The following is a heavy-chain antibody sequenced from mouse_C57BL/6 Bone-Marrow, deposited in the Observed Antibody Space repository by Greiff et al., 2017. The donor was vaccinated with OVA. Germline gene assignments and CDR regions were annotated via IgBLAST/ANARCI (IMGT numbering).Heavy chain of an antibody. CDR2: IDPETGGT. V-gene: IGHV1-15*01. CDR1: GYTFTDYE. CDR3: TGSFAY. J-gene: IGHJ3*01. Sequence: QVQLQQSGAELVRPGASVTLSCKASGYTFTDYEMPWVKQTPVHGLEWIGAIDPETGGTAYNQKFKGKVILTADKSSSPAYMELRSLTSGDSAVYYCTGSFAYWGQGTLVTVSA.